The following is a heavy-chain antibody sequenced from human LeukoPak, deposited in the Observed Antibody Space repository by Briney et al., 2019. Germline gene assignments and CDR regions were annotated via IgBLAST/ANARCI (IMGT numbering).Heavy chain of an antibody. Sequence: TGGSLRLSCAASGFTFSSYWMHWVRQAPGKGLVWVSRINSDGSSTSYADSVKGRFTISRDNAKNTLYLQMNRLRAEDTAVYYCARDGRPYYYDSSGYYTGYNWFDPWGQGTLVTVSS. CDR2: INSDGSST. CDR1: GFTFSSYW. CDR3: ARDGRPYYYDSSGYYTGYNWFDP. J-gene: IGHJ5*02. D-gene: IGHD3-22*01. V-gene: IGHV3-74*01.